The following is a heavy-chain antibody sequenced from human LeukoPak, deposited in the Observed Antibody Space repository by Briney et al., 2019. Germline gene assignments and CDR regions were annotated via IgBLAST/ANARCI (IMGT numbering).Heavy chain of an antibody. V-gene: IGHV1-2*02. J-gene: IGHJ6*02. CDR3: AGAGYSSSWYPIDYYYYGMDV. CDR1: GYTFTGFH. CDR2: INPNSGGT. Sequence: EASVKVSCKASGYTFTGFHMHWVRQAPGQGLEWMGWINPNSGGTNYAQKFQGRVTMTRDTSISTAYMELSRLRSDDTAVYYCAGAGYSSSWYPIDYYYYGMDVWGQGTTVTVSS. D-gene: IGHD6-13*01.